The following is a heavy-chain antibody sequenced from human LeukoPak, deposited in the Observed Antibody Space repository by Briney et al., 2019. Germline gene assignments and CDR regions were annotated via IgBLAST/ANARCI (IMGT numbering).Heavy chain of an antibody. CDR3: ARSIKGDSDH. D-gene: IGHD3-10*01. CDR1: GFTFRSYE. J-gene: IGHJ4*02. Sequence: GGSLRLSCAASGFTFRSYEMNWVRQAPGKGLDWVSYISSSGTTVYYADSVKGRFTVSRDNAKNSLYLQMNSLRAEDTAVYYCARSIKGDSDHWGQGILVTVSS. CDR2: ISSSGTTV. V-gene: IGHV3-48*03.